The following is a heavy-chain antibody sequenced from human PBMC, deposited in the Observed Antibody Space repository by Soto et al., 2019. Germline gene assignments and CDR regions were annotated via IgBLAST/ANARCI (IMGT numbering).Heavy chain of an antibody. CDR3: AKDRMPVSGTLFDF. J-gene: IGHJ4*02. CDR2: ISSVGGAT. D-gene: IGHD6-19*01. Sequence: VGSLTLSCAASGFTFSNFAMSWVRQAPGEGLEWVSGISSVGGATNYADSVKGRFTISRDNSKNTVYLQMNSLRGEDTAVYYCAKDRMPVSGTLFDFWGQGILVTVSS. V-gene: IGHV3-23*01. CDR1: GFTFSNFA.